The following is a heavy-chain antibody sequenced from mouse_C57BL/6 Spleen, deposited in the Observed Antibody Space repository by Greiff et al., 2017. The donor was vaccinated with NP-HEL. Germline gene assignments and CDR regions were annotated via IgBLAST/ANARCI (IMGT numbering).Heavy chain of an antibody. D-gene: IGHD2-13*01. CDR1: GYSITSGYD. J-gene: IGHJ2*01. Sequence: EVQLQQSGPGMVKPSQSLSLTCTVTGYSITSGYDWHWIRHFPGNKLEWMGYISYSGSTNYNPSLKSRISITHDTSKNHFFLKLNSVTTEDTATYYCARDGDGYFDYWGQGTTLTVSS. V-gene: IGHV3-1*01. CDR3: ARDGDGYFDY. CDR2: ISYSGST.